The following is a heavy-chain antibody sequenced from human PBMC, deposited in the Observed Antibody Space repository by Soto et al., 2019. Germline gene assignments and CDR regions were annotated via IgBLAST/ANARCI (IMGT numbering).Heavy chain of an antibody. D-gene: IGHD3-16*01. Sequence: EVQMVETGGGLSQPGGSLRLSCAVSGFIVSSKYMTWVRQAPGKGLEWVSVIYTGGSTHYADSARGRFTISRDSSMNTLYLQTNSLIAEDAAVYYCTTYTGYVMDVWGQGTTVTVSS. CDR2: IYTGGST. CDR3: TTYTGYVMDV. J-gene: IGHJ6*02. V-gene: IGHV3-53*02. CDR1: GFIVSSKY.